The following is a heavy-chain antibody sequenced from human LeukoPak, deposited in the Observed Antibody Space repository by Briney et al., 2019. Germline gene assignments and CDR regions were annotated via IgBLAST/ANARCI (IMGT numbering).Heavy chain of an antibody. D-gene: IGHD6-6*01. CDR1: GFTFSSYW. J-gene: IGHJ5*02. CDR3: AKESSVAAHENGLDP. CDR2: IKQDGSEK. Sequence: HPGGSLRLSCAASGFTFSSYWMSWVRQAPGKGLEWLAIIKQDGSEKHYKGSVEGRFTISRDNVKNSLHLQMNSLRAEDTAVYYCAKESSVAAHENGLDPWGQGTLVTVSS. V-gene: IGHV3-7*01.